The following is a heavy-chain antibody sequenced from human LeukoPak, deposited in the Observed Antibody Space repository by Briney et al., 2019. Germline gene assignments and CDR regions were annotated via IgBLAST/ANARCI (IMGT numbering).Heavy chain of an antibody. CDR3: AREEQDYYRYFDY. CDR2: IYSGGST. V-gene: IGHV3-66*01. Sequence: GGSLRLSCAASGFTVSSNYMSWVRQAPGKGLEWVSVIYSGGSTYYADSVKGRFTISRDNSKNTLYLQMNSLRAEDTAVYYCAREEQDYYRYFDYWGQGTLVTVSS. D-gene: IGHD3-22*01. J-gene: IGHJ4*02. CDR1: GFTVSSNY.